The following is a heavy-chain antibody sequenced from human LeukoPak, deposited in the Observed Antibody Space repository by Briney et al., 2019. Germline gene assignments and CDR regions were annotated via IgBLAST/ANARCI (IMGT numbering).Heavy chain of an antibody. V-gene: IGHV3-23*01. J-gene: IGHJ4*02. D-gene: IGHD3-9*01. Sequence: GRSLRLSCAASGFTFSSYAMSWVRQSPGKGLEWVSAISGGGGSTYYAYYTDSVRGRFTISRDNSKNTLYLQMNSLRAEDTAVYYCAKFYDILTAYFDFWGQGTLVTVSS. CDR1: GFTFSSYA. CDR2: ISGGGGST. CDR3: AKFYDILTAYFDF.